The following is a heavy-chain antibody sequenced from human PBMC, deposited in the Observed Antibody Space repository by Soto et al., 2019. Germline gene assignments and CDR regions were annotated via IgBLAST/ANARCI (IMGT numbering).Heavy chain of an antibody. D-gene: IGHD3-3*01. V-gene: IGHV3-53*01. J-gene: IGHJ4*02. CDR1: GFTVSSNY. Sequence: GGSLRLSCAASGFTVSSNYMSWVRQAPGKGLEWVSVIYSGGSTYYADSVKGRFTISRDNSKNTLYLQMNSLRAEDTAVYYCARSPVLRFLEWLSPHFDYWGQGTLVTVSS. CDR3: ARSPVLRFLEWLSPHFDY. CDR2: IYSGGST.